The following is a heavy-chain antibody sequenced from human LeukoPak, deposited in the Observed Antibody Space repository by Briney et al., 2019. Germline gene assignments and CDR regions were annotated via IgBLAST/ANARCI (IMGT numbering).Heavy chain of an antibody. Sequence: GASVKVSCKASGYTFTGYYMHWVRQAPGQGLEWMGWINPNSGGTNYAQKFQGRVTMTRDTSISTAYMELSRLRSDDTAVYYCARDLRGIVVVPAAPDACDIWGQGTMVTVSS. J-gene: IGHJ3*02. D-gene: IGHD2-2*01. CDR1: GYTFTGYY. CDR3: ARDLRGIVVVPAAPDACDI. V-gene: IGHV1-2*02. CDR2: INPNSGGT.